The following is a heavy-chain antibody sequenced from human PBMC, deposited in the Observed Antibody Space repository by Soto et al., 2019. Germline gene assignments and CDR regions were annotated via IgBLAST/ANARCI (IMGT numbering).Heavy chain of an antibody. J-gene: IGHJ5*02. CDR3: ARSWYSSSWYGNWFDP. Sequence: PSETLSLTCTVSGGSISSGGYYWSWIRQHPGKGLEGIGYIYYSGSTYYNPSLKSRVTISVDTSKNQFSLKLSSVTAADTAVYYCARSWYSSSWYGNWFDPWGQGTLVTVSS. V-gene: IGHV4-31*03. CDR1: GGSISSGGYY. CDR2: IYYSGST. D-gene: IGHD6-13*01.